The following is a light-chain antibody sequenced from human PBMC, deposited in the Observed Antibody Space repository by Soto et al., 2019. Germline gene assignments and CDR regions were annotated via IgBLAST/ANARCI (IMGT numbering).Light chain of an antibody. V-gene: IGLV2-14*03. CDR2: DVS. Sequence: QSALTQPASVSGSPGQSITISCTGTSNDVGTYNYVSWYQHHPGKAPKLMIYDVSNRPSGVSNRFSGSKSGNTASLTISGLQAEDEADYYCSSYTSSSTLGFGGGTKLTVL. CDR3: SSYTSSSTLG. CDR1: SNDVGTYNY. J-gene: IGLJ2*01.